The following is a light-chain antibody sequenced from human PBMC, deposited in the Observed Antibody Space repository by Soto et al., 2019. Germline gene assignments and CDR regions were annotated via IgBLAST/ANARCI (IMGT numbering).Light chain of an antibody. CDR2: DAS. CDR1: QDISNY. J-gene: IGKJ1*01. Sequence: DIQMTQSPSSLSASVGDRVTITCQASQDISNYLNWYQQKPGKAPKLLIYDASNLETGVPSRFSGSGFGTDFTFTISSLQPEDIATYYCQQYDNRPTFGQGTKVEIK. V-gene: IGKV1-33*01. CDR3: QQYDNRPT.